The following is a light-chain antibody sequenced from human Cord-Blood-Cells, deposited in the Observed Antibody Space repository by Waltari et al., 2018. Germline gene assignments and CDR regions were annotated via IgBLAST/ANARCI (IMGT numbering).Light chain of an antibody. CDR2: WAS. CDR3: QQYYSTHT. V-gene: IGKV4-1*01. Sequence: INCKSSQSVLYSSNNKNYLAWYQQKPGQPPKLLIYWASTRESGVPDRFSGSGSGTDFTLTISSLQAEDVAVYYCQQYYSTHTFGQGTKLEIK. J-gene: IGKJ2*01. CDR1: QSVLYSSNNKNY.